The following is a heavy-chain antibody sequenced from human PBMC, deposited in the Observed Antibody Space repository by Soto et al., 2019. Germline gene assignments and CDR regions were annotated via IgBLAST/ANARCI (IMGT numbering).Heavy chain of an antibody. Sequence: SETLSLTCSLSGGSINSSDHFWGWIRQTPGKGLEWIGSVYYTETTYYNPSLKSPVTISVETSRNTFSLKVNSVTAADTGIYYCARQRVLSTNMFITSFDPWGRGTLVTVSS. CDR2: VYYTETT. CDR1: GGSINSSDHF. D-gene: IGHD3-10*02. J-gene: IGHJ5*02. CDR3: ARQRVLSTNMFITSFDP. V-gene: IGHV4-39*01.